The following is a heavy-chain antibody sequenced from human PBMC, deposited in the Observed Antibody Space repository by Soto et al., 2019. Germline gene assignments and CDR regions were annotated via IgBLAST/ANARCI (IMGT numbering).Heavy chain of an antibody. CDR2: IWYDGSNK. V-gene: IGHV3-33*01. D-gene: IGHD4-17*01. J-gene: IGHJ4*02. Sequence: QVQLVESGGGVVQPGRSLRLSCAASGFTFSSYGMHWVRQAPGKGLEWVAVIWYDGSNKYYADSVKGRFTISRDNSKNTLDLQMNSLRAEDTAVYYCATGTTVTPFDYWGQGTLVTVSS. CDR1: GFTFSSYG. CDR3: ATGTTVTPFDY.